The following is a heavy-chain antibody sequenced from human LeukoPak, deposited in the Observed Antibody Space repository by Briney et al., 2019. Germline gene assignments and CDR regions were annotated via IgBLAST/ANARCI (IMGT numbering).Heavy chain of an antibody. J-gene: IGHJ5*02. CDR2: ISGSGGST. D-gene: IGHD3-10*01. V-gene: IGHV3-23*01. CDR1: GFTFSSYA. CDR3: AQRFHYGSGSYFPFDP. Sequence: PGGSLRLSCAASGFTFSSYAMSWVRQAPGKGLEWASAISGSGGSTYYADSVKGRFTISRDNSKNTLYLQMNSLRAEDTAVYYCAQRFHYGSGSYFPFDPWGQGTLVTVSS.